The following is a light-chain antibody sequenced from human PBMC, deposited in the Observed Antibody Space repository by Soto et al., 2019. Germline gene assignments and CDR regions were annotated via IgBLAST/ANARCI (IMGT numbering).Light chain of an antibody. CDR2: SAS. CDR1: QSVSSSY. J-gene: IGKJ3*01. CDR3: QQYGSSPFT. V-gene: IGKV3-20*01. Sequence: EIVLTQSPGTLSSSPGERATLSCRASQSVSSSYLAWYQQKPGQAPRLLIYSASNKATGIPDRFSGSGSGTDFTLTISRLEPEDFAVYYCQQYGSSPFTFGPGTKVDVK.